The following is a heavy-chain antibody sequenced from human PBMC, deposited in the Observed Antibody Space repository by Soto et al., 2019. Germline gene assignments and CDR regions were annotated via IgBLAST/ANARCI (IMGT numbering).Heavy chain of an antibody. CDR2: IYYTGNT. CDR3: ARYDAESGSNKLDP. J-gene: IGHJ5*02. D-gene: IGHD5-12*01. CDR1: GGSVSSRSHF. V-gene: IGHV4-61*01. Sequence: QVQLQESGPGVVKPSDTLSVTCTVSGGSVSSRSHFWSWIRQPPGGGLQWIGYIYYTGNTNYSPSLKSRATLSVDTSRNQFSLRLTSVIAADTAIYYCARYDAESGSNKLDPWGQGTLVTVSS.